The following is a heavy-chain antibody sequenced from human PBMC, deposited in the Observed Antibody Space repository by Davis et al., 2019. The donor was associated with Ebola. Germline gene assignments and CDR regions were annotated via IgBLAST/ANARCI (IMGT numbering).Heavy chain of an antibody. CDR1: GGSFSGYY. D-gene: IGHD6-19*01. CDR3: ARELYSSGWYGGFDY. Sequence: PGGSLRLSCAVYGGSFSGYYWSWIRQPPGKGLEWIGYIYYSGSTYYNPSLKSRVTISVDTSKNHFSLWLSSVTAADTAVYYCARELYSSGWYGGFDYWGQGTLVTVSS. CDR2: IYYSGST. J-gene: IGHJ4*02. V-gene: IGHV4-34*01.